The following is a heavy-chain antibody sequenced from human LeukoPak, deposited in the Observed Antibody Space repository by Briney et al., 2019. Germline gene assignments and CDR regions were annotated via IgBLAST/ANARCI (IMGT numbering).Heavy chain of an antibody. D-gene: IGHD4-23*01. Sequence: GGSLRLSCVASGFTFSSYWMTWVRQAPGKGLVWVSRINSDGSSTSYADSVKGRFTISRDNAKNTLYLQMNSLRAEDTAVYYCARDLVVTPEYYFDYWGQGTLVTVSS. CDR1: GFTFSSYW. CDR2: INSDGSST. CDR3: ARDLVVTPEYYFDY. V-gene: IGHV3-74*01. J-gene: IGHJ4*02.